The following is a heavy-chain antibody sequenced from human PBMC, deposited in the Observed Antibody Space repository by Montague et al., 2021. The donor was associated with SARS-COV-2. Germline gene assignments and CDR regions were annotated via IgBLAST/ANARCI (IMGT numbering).Heavy chain of an antibody. V-gene: IGHV3-7*01. CDR2: IKQDGSEK. CDR3: ARVGYGDYFDY. D-gene: IGHD4-17*01. CDR1: GFTFSSYW. Sequence: SLRLSCAASGFTFSSYWMSWVRQAPGKGLEWVANIKQDGSEKYYVDSVKGRFTISRDNAKNSLYLQMDSLRAEDTAVYYCARVGYGDYFDYWGQGTLVTVSS. J-gene: IGHJ4*02.